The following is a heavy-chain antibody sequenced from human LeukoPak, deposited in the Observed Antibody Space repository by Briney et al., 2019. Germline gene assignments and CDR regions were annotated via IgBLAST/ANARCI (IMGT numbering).Heavy chain of an antibody. CDR2: IKQGGSEK. Sequence: GGSLRLSCAASGFTFSSYWMSWVRQAPGKGLEWVANIKQGGSEKYYVDSVKGRFTISRDNAKNSLYLQMNSLRAEDTAVYYCARDYYYDSSGYYHDAFDIWGQGTMVTVSS. CDR1: GFTFSSYW. CDR3: ARDYYYDSSGYYHDAFDI. V-gene: IGHV3-7*01. J-gene: IGHJ3*02. D-gene: IGHD3-22*01.